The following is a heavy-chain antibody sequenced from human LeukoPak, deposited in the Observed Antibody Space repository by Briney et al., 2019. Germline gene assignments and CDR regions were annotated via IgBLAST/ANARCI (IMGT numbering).Heavy chain of an antibody. Sequence: PGGSLRLSCTASGFTFSSYGMHWVRQAPGKGLEWVAVIWYDGSNKYYADSVKGRLTISRDNSKNTLYLQMNSLRAEDTAVYYCARDRSGYYKYFDYWGQGTLVTVSS. J-gene: IGHJ4*02. CDR2: IWYDGSNK. CDR1: GFTFSSYG. D-gene: IGHD3-9*01. V-gene: IGHV3-33*01. CDR3: ARDRSGYYKYFDY.